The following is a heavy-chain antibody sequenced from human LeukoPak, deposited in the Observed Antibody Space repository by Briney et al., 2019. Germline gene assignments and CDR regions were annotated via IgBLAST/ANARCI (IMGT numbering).Heavy chain of an antibody. CDR2: IKQDGSEK. CDR1: GFTFSSYW. J-gene: IGHJ4*02. CDR3: ARANRITIFGVVISWFDY. Sequence: PGGSLRLSCAASGFTFSSYWMSWVRQAPGKGLEWVANIKQDGSEKYYVDSVKGRFTISRDNAKNSLYLQMNSPRAEDTAVYYCARANRITIFGVVISWFDYWGQGTLVTVSS. V-gene: IGHV3-7*01. D-gene: IGHD3-3*01.